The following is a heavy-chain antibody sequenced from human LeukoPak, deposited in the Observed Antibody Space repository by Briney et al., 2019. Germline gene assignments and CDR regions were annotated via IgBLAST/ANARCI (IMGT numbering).Heavy chain of an antibody. Sequence: GGSLRLSCAVSGLTFRSYGMHWVRQAPGKGLEWVAVISYDGSNRYYADSVKGRFTISRDNSKNTLYLQMNSLKASDTAMYYCARHNDFFDYWGQGTLVTVSS. J-gene: IGHJ4*02. CDR1: GLTFRSYG. CDR2: ISYDGSNR. D-gene: IGHD3-3*01. V-gene: IGHV3-30*03. CDR3: ARHNDFFDY.